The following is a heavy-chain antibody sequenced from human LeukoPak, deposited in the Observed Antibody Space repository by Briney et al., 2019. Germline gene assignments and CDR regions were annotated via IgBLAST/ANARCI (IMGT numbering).Heavy chain of an antibody. CDR3: ARAYCGGDCPLDY. J-gene: IGHJ4*02. V-gene: IGHV4-34*01. CDR1: GGSFSGYY. D-gene: IGHD2-21*02. Sequence: SETLSLTCAVYGGSFSGYYWSCIRQPPGKGLEWIGEINHSGSTNYNPSLKSRVTISVDTSKNQFSLKLSSVTAADTAVYYCARAYCGGDCPLDYWGQGTLVTVSS. CDR2: INHSGST.